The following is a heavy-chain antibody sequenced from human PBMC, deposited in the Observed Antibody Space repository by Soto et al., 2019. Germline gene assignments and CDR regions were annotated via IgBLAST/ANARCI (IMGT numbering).Heavy chain of an antibody. CDR2: IIPTFGTA. Sequence: SVKVSCKASGGTFSSYAISWVRQAPGQGLEWMGGIIPTFGTANYAQKFQGRVTITADKSTSTAYMELSSLRSEDTAVYYCARGSAAYYDSSGYYPTYYYYGMDVWGQGTTVTVSS. V-gene: IGHV1-69*06. CDR1: GGTFSSYA. CDR3: ARGSAAYYDSSGYYPTYYYYGMDV. D-gene: IGHD3-22*01. J-gene: IGHJ6*02.